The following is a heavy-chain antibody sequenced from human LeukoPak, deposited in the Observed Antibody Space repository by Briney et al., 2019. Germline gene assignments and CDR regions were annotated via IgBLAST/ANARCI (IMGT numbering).Heavy chain of an antibody. CDR1: GFTFSSKW. V-gene: IGHV3-7*01. J-gene: IGHJ5*02. CDR3: ARDMNGLT. CDR2: IKQDGSEK. Sequence: PGGSLRLSCAASGFTFSSKWMSWVRQAPGKGLEWVANIKQDGSEKYYVDSVKGRFTISRDNAKNTLYLHMSSLRVEDTAVYYCARDMNGLTWGQGTLVTVSS. D-gene: IGHD1-1*01.